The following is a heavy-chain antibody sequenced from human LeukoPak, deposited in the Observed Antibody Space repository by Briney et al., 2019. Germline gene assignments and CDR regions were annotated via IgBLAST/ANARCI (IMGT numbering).Heavy chain of an antibody. CDR1: GFTFSSYS. CDR3: ARVSCSGGSCYSVSGYYYYGMDV. J-gene: IGHJ6*02. Sequence: GGSLRLSCAASGFTFSSYSMNWVRQAPGKGLEWDSSIGSSSSYIYYADSVKGRFTISRDNAKNSLYLQMNSLRAEDTAVYYCARVSCSGGSCYSVSGYYYYGMDVWGQGTTVTVSS. D-gene: IGHD2-15*01. CDR2: IGSSSSYI. V-gene: IGHV3-21*01.